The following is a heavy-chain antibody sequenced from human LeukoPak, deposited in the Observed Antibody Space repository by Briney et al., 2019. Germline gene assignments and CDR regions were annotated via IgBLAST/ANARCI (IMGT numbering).Heavy chain of an antibody. CDR2: INHSGST. D-gene: IGHD3-10*01. Sequence: SETLSLTCAVYGGSFSGYYWSWIRQPPGKGLEWIGEINHSGSTNYNPSLKSRVTISVDTSKNQFSLKLSSVTAADTAVYYCARLDYGSGSYYNSSFDYWGQGTLVTVSS. CDR3: ARLDYGSGSYYNSSFDY. CDR1: GGSFSGYY. V-gene: IGHV4-34*01. J-gene: IGHJ4*02.